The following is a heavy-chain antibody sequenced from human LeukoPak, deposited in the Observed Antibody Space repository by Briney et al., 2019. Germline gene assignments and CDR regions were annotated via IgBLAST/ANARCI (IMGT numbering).Heavy chain of an antibody. CDR1: GFTFSPYW. CDR3: ARGSMSRNHLYIDY. CDR2: IRQDGSEK. D-gene: IGHD2/OR15-2a*01. J-gene: IGHJ4*02. V-gene: IGHV3-7*01. Sequence: GGSLRLSCAASGFTFSPYWMSWVRQAPGKGLEWVASIRQDGSEKYSVDSVKGRFTISRDNAKNSLFLQMSSLRAEDTAVYNCARGSMSRNHLYIDYWGQGTLVTVSS.